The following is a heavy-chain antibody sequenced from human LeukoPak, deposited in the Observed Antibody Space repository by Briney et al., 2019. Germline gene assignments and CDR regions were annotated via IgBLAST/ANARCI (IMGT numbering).Heavy chain of an antibody. V-gene: IGHV4-61*02. CDR3: ARDQTYSGSGIYTYFDY. Sequence: PSETLSLTCTVSGGSISSGGHYWSWIRQPAGKGLEYLGRISSTGSANYNHSLRSRVTISADTSKNHFSLKLTSVTAADTAVYYCARDQTYSGSGIYTYFDYWGQGILVTVSS. CDR2: ISSTGSA. J-gene: IGHJ4*02. CDR1: GGSISSGGHY. D-gene: IGHD3-10*01.